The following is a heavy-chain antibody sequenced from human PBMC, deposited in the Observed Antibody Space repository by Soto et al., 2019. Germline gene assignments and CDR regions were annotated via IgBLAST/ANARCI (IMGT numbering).Heavy chain of an antibody. CDR2: ISSSSSTI. V-gene: IGHV3-48*01. CDR1: GFTFSSYS. D-gene: IGHD4-17*01. CDR3: AREIPDHGVQGGMDV. J-gene: IGHJ6*03. Sequence: GGSLRLSCAASGFTFSSYSMNWVRQAPGKGLEWVSYISSSSSTIYYADSVKGRFTISRDNAKNSLYLQMNSLRAEDTAVYYCAREIPDHGVQGGMDVWGKGTTVTVSS.